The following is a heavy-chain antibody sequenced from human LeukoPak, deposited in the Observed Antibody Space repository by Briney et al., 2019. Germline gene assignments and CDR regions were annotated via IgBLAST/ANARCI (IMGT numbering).Heavy chain of an antibody. J-gene: IGHJ4*02. D-gene: IGHD6-13*01. V-gene: IGHV3-7*01. Sequence: GGSLRLSCTASGVTFSNYWMSWVRRAPGKGLEWVANIKEDGGEKTYMDSVRGRFTITRDNSRNSLYLQMNSLRGEDTAVYYCATERRGSSTYDGKEAFDFWGQGTLVTVSS. CDR1: GVTFSNYW. CDR2: IKEDGGEK. CDR3: ATERRGSSTYDGKEAFDF.